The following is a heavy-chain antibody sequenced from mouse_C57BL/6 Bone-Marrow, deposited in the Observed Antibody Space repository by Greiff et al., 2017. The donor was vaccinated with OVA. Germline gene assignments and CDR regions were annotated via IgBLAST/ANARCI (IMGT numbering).Heavy chain of an antibody. CDR3: ARYLYDYAMDY. CDR2: IRNKANGYTT. Sequence: EVQLVESGGGLVQPGGSLVLSFAASGFPFPDYYLSWFRQPPGTPLECWGFIRNKANGYTTEYSASVKGRFTISRDNSQSILYLQMNALRAEDSATYYCARYLYDYAMDYWGQGTSVTVSS. V-gene: IGHV7-3*01. J-gene: IGHJ4*01. CDR1: GFPFPDYY. D-gene: IGHD2-12*01.